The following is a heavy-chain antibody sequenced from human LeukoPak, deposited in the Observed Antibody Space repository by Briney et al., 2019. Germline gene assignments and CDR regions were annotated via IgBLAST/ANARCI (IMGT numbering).Heavy chain of an antibody. Sequence: SQTLSLTCTVSGGSIGRGGYYWSWIRQHPGKGLEWIGYIYYSGSTYYNPSLKSRVTISVDTSKNKFSLKLSSVNAADTAVYYCARVGSEMATIRTIGYYYYMDVWGKGTTVTVSS. CDR3: ARVGSEMATIRTIGYYYYMDV. CDR1: GGSIGRGGYY. CDR2: IYYSGST. J-gene: IGHJ6*03. V-gene: IGHV4-31*03. D-gene: IGHD5-24*01.